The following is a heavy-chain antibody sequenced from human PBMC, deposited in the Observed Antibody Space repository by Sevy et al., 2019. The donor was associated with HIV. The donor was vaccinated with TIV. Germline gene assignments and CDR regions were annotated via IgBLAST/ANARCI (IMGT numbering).Heavy chain of an antibody. CDR1: GFTFSNAW. CDR3: TSYPPTYYYDTKGYFDY. Sequence: GGSLRLSCAASGFTFSNAWMSWVRQAPGKGLEWVDRIKSKTDGGTTDYAAPVKGRFTISRDDSKNTLYLQMNSLKTEDTAVYYCTSYPPTYYYDTKGYFDYWGQGTLVTVSS. D-gene: IGHD3-22*01. J-gene: IGHJ4*02. CDR2: IKSKTDGGTT. V-gene: IGHV3-15*01.